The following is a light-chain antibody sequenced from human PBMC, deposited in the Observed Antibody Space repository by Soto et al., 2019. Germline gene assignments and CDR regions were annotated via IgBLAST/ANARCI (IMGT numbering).Light chain of an antibody. Sequence: IVLAHSPAALSFSPGERATLSFRAIQSVTTSYLAWYQRKPGQAPRLLIYGASSRATGIPNRFSGSGSGTDFTLTISRLEPEDCAVYYCQHYGSSPRFGQGTKVDIK. CDR3: QHYGSSPR. J-gene: IGKJ1*01. CDR2: GAS. V-gene: IGKV3-20*01. CDR1: QSVTTSY.